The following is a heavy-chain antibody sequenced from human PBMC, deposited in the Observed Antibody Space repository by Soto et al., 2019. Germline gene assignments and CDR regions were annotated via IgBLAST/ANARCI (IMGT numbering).Heavy chain of an antibody. J-gene: IGHJ4*02. Sequence: QVHLVQSGAEVKKPGASVKVSCKGSGYGFTTYGITWVRQAPGQGLEWMAWISAHNGNTNYAQKLQGRVTVTRATSTSTAYMELRSLRSDDTAVYYFARGRYGDYWGQGALVTVSS. CDR3: ARGRYGDY. CDR2: ISAHNGNT. V-gene: IGHV1-18*01. CDR1: GYGFTTYG. D-gene: IGHD1-1*01.